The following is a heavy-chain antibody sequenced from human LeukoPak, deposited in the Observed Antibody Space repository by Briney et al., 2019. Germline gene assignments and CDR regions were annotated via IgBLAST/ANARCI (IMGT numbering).Heavy chain of an antibody. CDR3: ARNLGGSSWVFDY. J-gene: IGHJ4*02. V-gene: IGHV4-31*03. Sequence: SQTLSLTCTVSGGSISSGGYYWSWVCQHPGKGLEWIGYIYYSGSTYYNPSLKSRVTISVDTSKNQFSLKLSSVTAADTAVYYCARNLGGSSWVFDYWGQGTLVTVSS. CDR2: IYYSGST. D-gene: IGHD6-13*01. CDR1: GGSISSGGYY.